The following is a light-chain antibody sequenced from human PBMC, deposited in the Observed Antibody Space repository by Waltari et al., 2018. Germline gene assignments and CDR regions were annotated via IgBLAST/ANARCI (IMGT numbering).Light chain of an antibody. V-gene: IGLV2-23*02. J-gene: IGLJ3*02. CDR2: DVN. Sequence: QPALTQTAAVSGSPGQSITISCSGTISDIGKYNLVSWYQQHPGKAPTLIIYDVNKRASGVSNRFSGSKSGNTAFLTISGLQTADEADYYCCSYAGSAISVFGGGTKLTVL. CDR3: CSYAGSAISV. CDR1: ISDIGKYNL.